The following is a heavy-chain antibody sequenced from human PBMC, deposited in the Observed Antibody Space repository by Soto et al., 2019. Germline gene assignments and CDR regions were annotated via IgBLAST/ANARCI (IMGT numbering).Heavy chain of an antibody. CDR2: ISYDGNRK. Sequence: QVQLVESGGGVVQPGRSLRLSCAASGFTFSSYGMHWARQAPGGGLEWVAVISYDGNRKYYADSVKGRFTISRDFSKNTVDLHMNNLRVEDTAVYFCARKGYGGRWSLDYWGQGILVTVSS. J-gene: IGHJ4*02. CDR3: ARKGYGGRWSLDY. D-gene: IGHD2-15*01. V-gene: IGHV3-30*03. CDR1: GFTFSSYG.